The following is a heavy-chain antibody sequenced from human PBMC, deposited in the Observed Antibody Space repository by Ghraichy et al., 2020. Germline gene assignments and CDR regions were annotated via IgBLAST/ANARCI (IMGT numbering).Heavy chain of an antibody. J-gene: IGHJ4*02. Sequence: SETLSLTCDVSGGSISSGGYSWSWIRQPPGKGLEWIGYIYHSGSTYYNPSLKSRVTISVDRSKNQFSLKLSSVTAADTAVYYCAREGIAAAGGTVWGQGTLVTVSS. D-gene: IGHD6-13*01. V-gene: IGHV4-30-2*01. CDR2: IYHSGST. CDR1: GGSISSGGYS. CDR3: AREGIAAAGGTV.